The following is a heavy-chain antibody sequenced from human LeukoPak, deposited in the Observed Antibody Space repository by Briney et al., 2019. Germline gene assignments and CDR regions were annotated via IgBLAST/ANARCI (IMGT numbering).Heavy chain of an antibody. CDR1: GFTFSSYA. D-gene: IGHD2-2*01. V-gene: IGHV3-30-3*01. Sequence: GRSLRLSCAASGFTFSSYAMHWVRQAPGKGLEWVAVISYDGSNKYHADSVKGRFTISRDNSKNTLYLQMNSLRAEDTAVYYCARSTASRREFDYWGQGTLVTVSS. CDR3: ARSTASRREFDY. J-gene: IGHJ4*02. CDR2: ISYDGSNK.